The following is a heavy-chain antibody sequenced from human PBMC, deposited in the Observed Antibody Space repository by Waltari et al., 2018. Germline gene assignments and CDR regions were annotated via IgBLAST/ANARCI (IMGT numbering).Heavy chain of an antibody. V-gene: IGHV4-34*02. Sequence: QVQLQQWGAGLVRPSATLSLTCDDYGVSLTDYYWTWIPQSPGKGLEWSGENNLGDTTYYNPSLENRVTILLDKSKNQFSLRLDSVTAADTAVYYCVTGPRDKWVGRYSGEFFHHWGPGTLVTVSS. CDR1: GVSLTDYY. D-gene: IGHD3-9*01. CDR3: VTGPRDKWVGRYSGEFFHH. J-gene: IGHJ1*01. CDR2: NNLGDTT.